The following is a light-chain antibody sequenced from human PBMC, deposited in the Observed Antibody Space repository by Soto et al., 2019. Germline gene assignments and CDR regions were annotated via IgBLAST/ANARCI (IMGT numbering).Light chain of an antibody. J-gene: IGLJ2*01. CDR1: SSDVGGYNY. CDR2: DVS. V-gene: IGLV2-14*01. Sequence: QSALTQPASVSGSPGQSITISCTGTSSDVGGYNYVSWYQQHPGKAPKLIIYDVSNRTSGVSNSFSGSKSGNTASLTISGLQDEDEADYYCSSYTSSSTAVVFGGGTKLTVL. CDR3: SSYTSSSTAVV.